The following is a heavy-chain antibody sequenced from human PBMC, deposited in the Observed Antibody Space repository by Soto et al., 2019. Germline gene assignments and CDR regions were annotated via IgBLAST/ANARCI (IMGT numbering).Heavy chain of an antibody. Sequence: QVHLVQSGTELKNPGSSVKVSCKASGGTFGSYAISWVRQAPGQGLEWMGGIIPVLGTANYTQRLQATLTITAEESTNTESTYLSSMRSQDTTMYYSVLYYYDSSDAYFDYSGPGTLVIVSS. J-gene: IGHJ4*02. CDR2: IIPVLGTA. V-gene: IGHV1-69*01. D-gene: IGHD3-22*01. CDR3: VLYYYDSSDAYFDY. CDR1: GGTFGSYA.